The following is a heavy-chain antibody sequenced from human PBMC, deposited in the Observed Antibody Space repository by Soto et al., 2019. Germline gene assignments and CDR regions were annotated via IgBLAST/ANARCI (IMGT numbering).Heavy chain of an antibody. D-gene: IGHD3-9*01. J-gene: IGHJ5*02. CDR3: ASDMSPT. CDR2: MNPNSGHT. V-gene: IGHV1-8*01. Sequence: QVQLVQSGAEVKKPGASVKVSCKASGYTFTSHDINWMRQATGQGLEWMGWMNPNSGHTNYAQKFQGRVTMTRDTSISTAYMELTNLRSEDTALYYCASDMSPTWGQGTLVTVSS. CDR1: GYTFTSHD.